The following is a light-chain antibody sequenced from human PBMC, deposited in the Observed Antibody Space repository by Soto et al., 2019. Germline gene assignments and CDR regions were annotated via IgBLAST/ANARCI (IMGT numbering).Light chain of an antibody. Sequence: EIVFTKSPGTLSLSQWERATLSCGASQSVSSSYLAWYQHKPGQAPRLLIYGASSRATGIPDRFSGSGSGTDFTLTISRLEPEDFAVYYCQQYVSSTGTFGPGTKVDI. V-gene: IGKV3-20*01. CDR3: QQYVSSTGT. CDR2: GAS. CDR1: QSVSSSY. J-gene: IGKJ1*01.